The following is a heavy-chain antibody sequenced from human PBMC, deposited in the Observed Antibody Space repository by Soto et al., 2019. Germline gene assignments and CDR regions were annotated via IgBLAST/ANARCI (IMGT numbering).Heavy chain of an antibody. CDR3: ARDVGLDSDDFFAY. CDR1: GFAFTSYG. CDR2: IRGGGGQT. J-gene: IGHJ4*02. V-gene: IGHV3-23*01. Sequence: PGGSLRLSCTASGFAFTSYGMGWFRQAPGKGLQWVSTIRGGGGQTHYTDSVKGRFPISRDNSKNTVYLQMDSLRAEDTAMYFCARDVGLDSDDFFAYWGQGTQVTVSS. D-gene: IGHD3-9*01.